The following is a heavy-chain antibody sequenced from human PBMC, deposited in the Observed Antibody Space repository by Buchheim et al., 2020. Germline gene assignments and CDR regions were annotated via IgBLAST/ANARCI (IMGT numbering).Heavy chain of an antibody. CDR2: LNPNTGNT. CDR3: TSRSPAYQLKPRRFAP. CDR1: AYTFTSYD. Sequence: QVQLVQSGAEVKKPGASVKVSCKASAYTFTSYDINWVRQATGQGLEWMGWLNPNTGNTDYAQKFQGRVTMTRNSSISTAYMQLCNLTSYDPAMYYCTSRSPAYQLKPRRFAPGGKGTLVTVSS. D-gene: IGHD1-1*01. V-gene: IGHV1-8*01. J-gene: IGHJ5*02.